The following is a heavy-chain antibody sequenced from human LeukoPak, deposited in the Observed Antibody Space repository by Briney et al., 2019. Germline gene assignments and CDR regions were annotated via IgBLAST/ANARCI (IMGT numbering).Heavy chain of an antibody. V-gene: IGHV1-3*01. Sequence: SDEVARKDSGYSFASYARVCVRQAPGQRLEWMGWINAGNGNTKYSQKFQGRVTITRDTSASTAYMELSSLRSEDTAVYYCARGYCSGGSCDTPYYYYGMDVWGKGTTVTVSS. CDR2: INAGNGNT. CDR1: GYSFASYA. J-gene: IGHJ6*04. D-gene: IGHD2-15*01. CDR3: ARGYCSGGSCDTPYYYYGMDV.